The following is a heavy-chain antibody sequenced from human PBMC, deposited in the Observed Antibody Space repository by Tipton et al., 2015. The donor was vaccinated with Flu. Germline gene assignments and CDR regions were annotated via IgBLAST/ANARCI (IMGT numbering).Heavy chain of an antibody. Sequence: SLRLSCAASGFVFSRFSMNWVRQAPGKGLEWVSVIYSSDSTSYADSVRGRFTMSRDNSKNTLYLQMNNLRVEDTAVYYCAKRYCSSTTCYVPDALAIWGQGTMVTVSS. CDR2: IYSSDST. D-gene: IGHD2-2*01. CDR1: GFVFSRFS. CDR3: AKRYCSSTTCYVPDALAI. V-gene: IGHV3-53*01. J-gene: IGHJ3*02.